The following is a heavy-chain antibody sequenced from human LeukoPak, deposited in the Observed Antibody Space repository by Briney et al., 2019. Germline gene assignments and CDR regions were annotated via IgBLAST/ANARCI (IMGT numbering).Heavy chain of an antibody. V-gene: IGHV4-34*01. Sequence: SETLSLTCGVYGGSFSGYYWGWIRQPPGKGLEWIGGITHSGSTNYNPSLKSRVTISVDRSKNQFSLKLSSVTAADTAVYYCARDSGIDMDVWGKGTTVTVSS. CDR3: ARDSGIDMDV. D-gene: IGHD3-10*01. CDR1: GGSFSGYY. CDR2: ITHSGST. J-gene: IGHJ6*03.